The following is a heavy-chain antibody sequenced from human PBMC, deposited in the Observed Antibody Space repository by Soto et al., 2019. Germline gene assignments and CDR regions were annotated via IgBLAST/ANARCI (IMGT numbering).Heavy chain of an antibody. J-gene: IGHJ3*01. CDR3: AKGYSSGWYSLLEDAFDL. V-gene: IGHV3-23*01. Sequence: PGGSLRLSCAASGFTFRSYNMNWVRQAPGKGLEWVSVISGSGGSTYHEDSVKGRLTISRDNSKNTLYLQMNSLRAEDTAVYYCAKGYSSGWYSLLEDAFDLWRQGTVV. D-gene: IGHD6-19*01. CDR1: GFTFRSYN. CDR2: ISGSGGST.